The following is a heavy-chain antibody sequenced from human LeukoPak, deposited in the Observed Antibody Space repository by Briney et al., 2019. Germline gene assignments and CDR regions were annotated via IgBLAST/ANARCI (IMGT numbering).Heavy chain of an antibody. CDR2: INPNSGGT. Sequence: ASLRVSRQPSGYTLTRYHMHWVRPTPGQALEWMGWINPNSGGTNYAQKFQGRVTMTRDTSISTAYMELSRLRSDDTAVYYCARDTGTIFDYYYMDVWGKGTTVTIPS. V-gene: IGHV1-2*02. D-gene: IGHD3-9*01. CDR1: GYTLTRYH. J-gene: IGHJ6*03. CDR3: ARDTGTIFDYYYMDV.